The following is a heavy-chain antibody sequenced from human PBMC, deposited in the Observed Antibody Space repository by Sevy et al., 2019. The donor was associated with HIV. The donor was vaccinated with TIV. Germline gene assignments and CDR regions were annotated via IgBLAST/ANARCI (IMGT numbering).Heavy chain of an antibody. Sequence: ASVKVSCKASGYTFSSFGVSWVRQAPGQGLEWMGWIGAYNGNIKYAQNLQDRVTMTTDTSTSTAYMELTNLTSDDTAVYFCARISTVRGLFNYFDPWGQGTLVTVSS. CDR2: IGAYNGNI. CDR3: ARISTVRGLFNYFDP. CDR1: GYTFSSFG. V-gene: IGHV1-18*01. J-gene: IGHJ5*02. D-gene: IGHD3-10*01.